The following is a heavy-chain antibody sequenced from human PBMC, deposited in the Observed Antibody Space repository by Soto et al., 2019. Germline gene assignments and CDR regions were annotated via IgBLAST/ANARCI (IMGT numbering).Heavy chain of an antibody. CDR2: IKQDGSEK. CDR1: GFTFSGYW. Sequence: GGSLRLSCAASGFTFSGYWMSWVRQAPGKGLEWVANIKQDGSEKYYMASVNGRFTVSRDNAENSLFLQMNSLRGDETAIYYGESDIGIERFDFWGQRSLVTVSS. CDR3: ESDIGIERFDF. D-gene: IGHD3-16*02. V-gene: IGHV3-7*01. J-gene: IGHJ4*02.